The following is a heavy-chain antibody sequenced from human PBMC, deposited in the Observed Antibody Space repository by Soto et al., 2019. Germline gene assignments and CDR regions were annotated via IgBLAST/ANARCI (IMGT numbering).Heavy chain of an antibody. V-gene: IGHV4-59*01. CDR2: IYYSGST. Sequence: SETLSLTXTVSGGSISSYYWSWIRQPPGKGLEWIGYIYYSGSTNYNPSLKSRVTISVDTSKNQFSLKLSSVTAADTAVYYCARGQWLVPNWFDPWGQGTLVTVSS. CDR3: ARGQWLVPNWFDP. D-gene: IGHD6-19*01. J-gene: IGHJ5*02. CDR1: GGSISSYY.